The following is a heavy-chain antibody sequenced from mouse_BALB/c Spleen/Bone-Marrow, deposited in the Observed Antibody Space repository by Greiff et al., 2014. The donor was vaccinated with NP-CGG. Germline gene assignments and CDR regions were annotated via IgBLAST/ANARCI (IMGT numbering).Heavy chain of an antibody. V-gene: IGHV7-3*02. CDR3: ARDKGRVFFDY. J-gene: IGHJ2*01. CDR1: GFTFTDYY. Sequence: VQLKQSGGGLVQPGGSLRLSCATSGFTFTDYYMNWVRQPPGKALEWLGFIRNKANGYTTEYSASVKSRFTISRDNSQNILYLQMNTLRVEDSAAYDCARDKGRVFFDYWGQGTTLTVSS. CDR2: IRNKANGYTT.